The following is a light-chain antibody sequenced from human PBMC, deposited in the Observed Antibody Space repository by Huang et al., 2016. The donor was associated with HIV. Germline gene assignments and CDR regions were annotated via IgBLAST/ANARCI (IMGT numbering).Light chain of an antibody. CDR3: QQRSNWPPLT. V-gene: IGKV3-11*01. CDR2: DAS. CDR1: QSISTF. J-gene: IGKJ4*01. Sequence: EIVLTQSPATLSLSPGDRATLPCRASQSISTFLAWYQHKPGQDPRLLIYDASTRAAGIPPRLSGSGSGTDFTLTISSLEPEDFAIYYCQQRSNWPPLTFGGGTKVEIK.